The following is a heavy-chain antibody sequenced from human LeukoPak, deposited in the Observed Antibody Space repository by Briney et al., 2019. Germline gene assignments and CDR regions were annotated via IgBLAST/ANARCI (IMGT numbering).Heavy chain of an antibody. CDR3: ARGDYYYDSSGYYFVLDS. Sequence: GASVTVSCKASGYTFTGDYIYWVRQAPGQGLEWMGWINPNNGGTKYAQKFQGRVTMTRDTSISTAYMELSRLRSDDTAVYYCARGDYYYDSSGYYFVLDSWGQGTLVTVSS. V-gene: IGHV1-2*02. CDR2: INPNNGGT. D-gene: IGHD3-22*01. CDR1: GYTFTGDY. J-gene: IGHJ4*02.